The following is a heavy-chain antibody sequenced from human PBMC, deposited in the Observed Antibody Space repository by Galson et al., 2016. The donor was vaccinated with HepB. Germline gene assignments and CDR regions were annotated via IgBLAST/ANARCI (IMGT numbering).Heavy chain of an antibody. CDR2: TTSSGTYT. CDR1: GFTFSSYN. Sequence: SLRLSCAASGFTFSSYNMNWVRQAPGKGLEWVASTTSSGTYTYYGDSLKGRFTISRDNAKNSLSLQMNRLRAEDTAFYYFARGRTQIRHFGVDAAFDLWGQGTMVTVSS. V-gene: IGHV3-21*01. J-gene: IGHJ3*01. D-gene: IGHD3-3*01. CDR3: ARGRTQIRHFGVDAAFDL.